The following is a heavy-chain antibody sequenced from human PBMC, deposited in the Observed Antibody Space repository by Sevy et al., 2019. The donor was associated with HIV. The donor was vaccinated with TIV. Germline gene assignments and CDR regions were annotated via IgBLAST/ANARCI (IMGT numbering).Heavy chain of an antibody. V-gene: IGHV3-23*01. CDR2: ISGSGGST. D-gene: IGHD6-19*01. Sequence: GGSLRLSCVASGFTFSSYAMSWVRQAPGKGLEWVSAISGSGGSTYYADSVKGRFTISIDNSKNTLYLQMNSLRAEETTVYYCAKDLSSGLEEYYFDYWGQGTLVTVSS. CDR1: GFTFSSYA. J-gene: IGHJ4*02. CDR3: AKDLSSGLEEYYFDY.